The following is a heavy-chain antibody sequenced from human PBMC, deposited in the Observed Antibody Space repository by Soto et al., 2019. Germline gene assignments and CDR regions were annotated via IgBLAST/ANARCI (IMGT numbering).Heavy chain of an antibody. J-gene: IGHJ6*02. CDR2: INSDGSTT. CDR1: GFTFSRYW. CDR3: ASNYAYAEGYYWYGIDV. V-gene: IGHV3-74*01. Sequence: GGSLRLSCAASGFTFSRYWMHWVRQAPGKGLVWVSRINSDGSTTYYADSVKGRFTISRDNAENTLYLQMSSLRAEDTAVYYCASNYAYAEGYYWYGIDVWGQGTTVTVSS. D-gene: IGHD3-16*01.